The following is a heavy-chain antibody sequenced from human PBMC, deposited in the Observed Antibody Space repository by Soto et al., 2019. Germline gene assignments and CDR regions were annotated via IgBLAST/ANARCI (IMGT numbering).Heavy chain of an antibody. CDR3: ARETSRYCSGGSCYSGYNWFDP. D-gene: IGHD2-15*01. Sequence: SDTLSLTCAVYGGSFSGYYWSWIRQPPGKGLEWIGEINYSGSTNYNPSLKSRVTISVDTSKNQFSLKLSSVTAADTAVYYCARETSRYCSGGSCYSGYNWFDPWGQGTLVTVSS. V-gene: IGHV4-34*01. CDR2: INYSGST. CDR1: GGSFSGYY. J-gene: IGHJ5*02.